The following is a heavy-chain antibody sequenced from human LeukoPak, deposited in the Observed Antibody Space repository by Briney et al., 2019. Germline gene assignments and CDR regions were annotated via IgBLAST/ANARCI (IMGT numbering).Heavy chain of an antibody. J-gene: IGHJ3*02. Sequence: GGSLRLSCAASGFTFSSYEMNWVRQAPGKGLEWVSYISSSGSTIYYADSVKGRFTISRDNAKNSLYLQMNSLRAEDTAVYYCARFLALYAFDIWAKGQWSPSLQ. CDR1: GFTFSSYE. V-gene: IGHV3-48*03. CDR2: ISSSGSTI. CDR3: ARFLALYAFDI.